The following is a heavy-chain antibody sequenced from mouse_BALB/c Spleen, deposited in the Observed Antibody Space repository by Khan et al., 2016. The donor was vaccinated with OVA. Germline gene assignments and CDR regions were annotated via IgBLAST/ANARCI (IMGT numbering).Heavy chain of an antibody. CDR1: GYTFINYW. Sequence: QVQLQQSGAELAKPGASVKMSCKASGYTFINYWILWVKQRPGQGLEWIGYINPSTAYTEYNQNFKDKATLTADKSSRTAYMQLSSLTSADSAVYYCARRGLRWDFDYWGQGTTLTVSS. CDR3: ARRGLRWDFDY. V-gene: IGHV1-7*01. J-gene: IGHJ2*01. D-gene: IGHD1-1*01. CDR2: INPSTAYT.